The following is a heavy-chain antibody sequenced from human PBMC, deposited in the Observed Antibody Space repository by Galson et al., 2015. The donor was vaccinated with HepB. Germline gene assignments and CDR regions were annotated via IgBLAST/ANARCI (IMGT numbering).Heavy chain of an antibody. CDR3: ARGRTSDWSFDY. D-gene: IGHD6-19*01. V-gene: IGHV1-18*01. J-gene: IGHJ4*02. CDR1: GYRFNSFG. Sequence: SVKVSCKAYGYRFNSFGISWVRQAPGQGLEWMGWISDHNDNTNYTQKFQGRVTMTTDTSTTTAYMELRSLRSDDTAVYFCARGRTSDWSFDYWGQGTLVTV. CDR2: ISDHNDNT.